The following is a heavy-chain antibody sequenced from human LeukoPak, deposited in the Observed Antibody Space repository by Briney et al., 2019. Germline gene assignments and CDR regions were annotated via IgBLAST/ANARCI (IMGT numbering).Heavy chain of an antibody. CDR1: GFTFSSCA. V-gene: IGHV3-23*01. CDR2: ISGSGGRP. J-gene: IGHJ4*02. Sequence: GGSLRLSCAASGFTFSSCAMSWVRQAPGRGLEWVSAISGSGGRPYYADSVKGRFTISRDNSKNTLYLQMNSLRAEDTAVYYCARHPEPGYCSSTSCHESYFDYWGQGTLVTVSS. CDR3: ARHPEPGYCSSTSCHESYFDY. D-gene: IGHD2-2*01.